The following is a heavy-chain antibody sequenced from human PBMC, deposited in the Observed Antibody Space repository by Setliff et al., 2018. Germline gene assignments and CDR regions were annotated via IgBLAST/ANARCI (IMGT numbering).Heavy chain of an antibody. Sequence: GGSLRLSCAASGFIVSDKHMSWVRQAPGKGLEWVSVIYSGGSTYYADSVKGRFTISRDNSKNTLYLQMNSLRAEDTAVYYCARDWGRAAAGTPNWFDPWGQGTLVTVSS. J-gene: IGHJ5*02. CDR3: ARDWGRAAAGTPNWFDP. D-gene: IGHD6-13*01. CDR2: IYSGGST. CDR1: GFIVSDKH. V-gene: IGHV3-53*01.